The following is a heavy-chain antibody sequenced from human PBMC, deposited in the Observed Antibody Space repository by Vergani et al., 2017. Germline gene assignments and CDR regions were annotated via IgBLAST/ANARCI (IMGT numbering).Heavy chain of an antibody. CDR1: GFTFSSYA. CDR3: AKGVVHSKRVFDWFDP. CDR2: ISGSGGSK. J-gene: IGHJ5*02. Sequence: EVQLLESGGGLVQPGGSLRLSCAASGFTFSSYAMSWVRQAPGKGLEWVSAISGSGGSKYYADSVKGRFTISRDNSKNTLYLQMNSLRAEDTAVYYCAKGVVHSKRVFDWFDPWGQGTLVTVSS. D-gene: IGHD3-3*01. V-gene: IGHV3-23*01.